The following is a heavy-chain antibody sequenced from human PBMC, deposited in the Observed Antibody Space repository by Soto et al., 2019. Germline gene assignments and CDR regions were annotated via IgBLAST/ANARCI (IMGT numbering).Heavy chain of an antibody. CDR1: GGSISSYY. D-gene: IGHD3-10*01. Sequence: QVQLQESGPGLVKPSETLSLTCTVSGGSISSYYWTWIRQPPGKGLEWIGFIYNSGGTHYNPSLRSRVTISVDTSKTQFSLKLKSVTAADTAVYYCASMGYHYGSGSYPLDYWGQGTLVTVSS. V-gene: IGHV4-59*08. CDR2: IYNSGGT. CDR3: ASMGYHYGSGSYPLDY. J-gene: IGHJ4*02.